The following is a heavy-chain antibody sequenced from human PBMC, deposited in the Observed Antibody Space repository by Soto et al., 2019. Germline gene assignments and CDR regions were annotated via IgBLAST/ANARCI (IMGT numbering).Heavy chain of an antibody. V-gene: IGHV4-38-2*01. Sequence: LSLTCAVSGYSISSGYYWGWIRQPPGKGLEWIGSIYHSGSTYYNPSLKSRVTISVDTSKNQFSLKLSSVTAADTAVYYCARGSSRWELLPWFDPWGQGTLVTVSS. J-gene: IGHJ5*02. CDR3: ARGSSRWELLPWFDP. D-gene: IGHD1-26*01. CDR1: GYSISSGYY. CDR2: IYHSGST.